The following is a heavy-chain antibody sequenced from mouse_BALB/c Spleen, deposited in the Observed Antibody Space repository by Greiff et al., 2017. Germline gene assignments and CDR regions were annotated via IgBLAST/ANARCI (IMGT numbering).Heavy chain of an antibody. CDR1: GFTFTDYY. CDR3: ARDMRDYDGYWYFDV. V-gene: IGHV7-3*02. Sequence: DVKLVESGGGLVQPGGSLRLSCATSGFTFTDYYMSWVRQPPGKALEWLGFIRNKANGYTTEYSASVKGRFTISRDNSQSILYLQMNTLRAEDSATYYCARDMRDYDGYWYFDVWGAGTTVTVSS. D-gene: IGHD2-4*01. J-gene: IGHJ1*01. CDR2: IRNKANGYTT.